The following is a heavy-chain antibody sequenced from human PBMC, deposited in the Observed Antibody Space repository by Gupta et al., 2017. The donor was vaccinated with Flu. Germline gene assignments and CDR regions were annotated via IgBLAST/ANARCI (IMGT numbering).Heavy chain of an antibody. CDR3: VKDSLSSSWSLFDY. D-gene: IGHD6-13*01. J-gene: IGHJ4*02. CDR1: GFNLGDHA. V-gene: IGHV3-9*01. Sequence: SGFNLGDHAMHWVRLAPGKGLEWVSGSSWNSGSVGYADSVKGRFTISRDNAKKSLYLQMDSLRTEDTAFYYCVKDSLSSSWSLFDYWGQGTLVTVSS. CDR2: SSWNSGSV.